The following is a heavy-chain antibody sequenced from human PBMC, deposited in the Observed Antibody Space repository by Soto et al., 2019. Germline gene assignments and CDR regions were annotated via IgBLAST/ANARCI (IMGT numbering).Heavy chain of an antibody. CDR1: GFSLTARPVG. D-gene: IGHD1-1*01. J-gene: IGHJ4*02. Sequence: QLTLKESGPTRVKPTQTLTLTCTFSGFSLTARPVGLGWIRQPPGKALEQLSLIYWDDDKRNNPSLKTRLTITNNTPNNQVIPTITNMDPVDTATCYCAHRAELQVNWNGGYFDFWGQGALVTVSS. CDR2: IYWDDDK. CDR3: AHRAELQVNWNGGYFDF. V-gene: IGHV2-5*02.